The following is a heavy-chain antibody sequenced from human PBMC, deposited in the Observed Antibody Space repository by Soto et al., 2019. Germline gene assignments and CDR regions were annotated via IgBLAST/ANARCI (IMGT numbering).Heavy chain of an antibody. CDR2: IYSGGST. CDR1: GFTVSNDY. V-gene: IGHV3-66*01. J-gene: IGHJ1*01. D-gene: IGHD6-19*01. CDR3: ARDRIAVAGTYFQH. Sequence: GGSLRLSCAASGFTVSNDYMSWVSQAPGKGLEWVSVIYSGGSTYYADSVKGRFTISRDNSKNTLYLQMNSLRAEDTAVYYCARDRIAVAGTYFQHWGQGTLVTVSS.